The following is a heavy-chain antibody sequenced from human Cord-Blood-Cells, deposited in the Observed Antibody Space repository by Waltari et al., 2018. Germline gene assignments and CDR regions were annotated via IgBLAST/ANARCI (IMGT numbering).Heavy chain of an antibody. J-gene: IGHJ3*02. Sequence: QVQLVQSGAEVKKPGSSVTVSCKASGGTFSSYAISWVRQAPGHGVEWMGGISPIFCIAHYTQKSPRTDTRFADESTRAAYMWLSRLRYEDTGVCFCARVNGDLTHNFDIWGEERIGTVSS. CDR1: GGTFSSYA. CDR2: ISPIFCIA. D-gene: IGHD7-27*01. V-gene: IGHV1-69*01. CDR3: ARVNGDLTHNFDI.